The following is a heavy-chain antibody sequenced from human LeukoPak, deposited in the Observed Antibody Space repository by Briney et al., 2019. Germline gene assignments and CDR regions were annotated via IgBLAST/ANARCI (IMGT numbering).Heavy chain of an antibody. V-gene: IGHV1-24*01. D-gene: IGHD3-22*01. CDR3: ATLDSYYDNSGRPLLPD. CDR1: GYSVTELS. Sequence: GASVKVSCTGYSVTELSMHWVRQAPGLGLEWVGGFNREDAAPVYAQQFQGRVTKTEDTSTDTAYMELSSLRSEDTALYYCATLDSYYDNSGRPLLPDWGQGTLVTVSS. CDR2: FNREDAAP. J-gene: IGHJ4*02.